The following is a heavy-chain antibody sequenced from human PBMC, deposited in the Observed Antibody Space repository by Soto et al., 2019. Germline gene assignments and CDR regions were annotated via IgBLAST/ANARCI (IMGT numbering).Heavy chain of an antibody. Sequence: QDHLVQSGAEVKKPGASVKVSCKASGYTFTSYGITWVRQAPGQGLEWMGWISAHNGNTDYAQKLQGRVIVTRATSTSTAYMELRSLISDDTAVYYCARGRYGDYWGQGALVTVSS. CDR2: ISAHNGNT. D-gene: IGHD1-1*01. CDR3: ARGRYGDY. CDR1: GYTFTSYG. V-gene: IGHV1-18*01. J-gene: IGHJ4*02.